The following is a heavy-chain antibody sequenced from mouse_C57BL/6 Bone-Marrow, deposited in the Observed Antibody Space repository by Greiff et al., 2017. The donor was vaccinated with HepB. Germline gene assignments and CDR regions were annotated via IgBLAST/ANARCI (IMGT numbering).Heavy chain of an antibody. CDR2: IDPENGDT. Sequence: LVESGAELVRPGASVKLSCTASGFNIKDDYMHWVKQRPEQGLEWIGWIDPENGDTEYASKFQGKATITADTSSNTAYLQLSSLTSEDTAVYYCTTGNFLYYYAMDYWGQGTSVTVSS. CDR3: TTGNFLYYYAMDY. D-gene: IGHD2-1*01. V-gene: IGHV14-4*01. CDR1: GFNIKDDY. J-gene: IGHJ4*01.